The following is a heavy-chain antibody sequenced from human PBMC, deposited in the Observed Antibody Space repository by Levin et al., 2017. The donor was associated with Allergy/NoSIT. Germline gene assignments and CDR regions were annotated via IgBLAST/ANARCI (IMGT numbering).Heavy chain of an antibody. J-gene: IGHJ6*02. CDR2: ISWNSLNI. Sequence: GGSLRLSCAASGFTFDDFAMLWVRQAPGKGLEWVSGISWNSLNIVYADSVKGRFTISRDNVKNSLYLQMNSLRPEDTALYYCAKDMSPVGATTDYCYGMDVWGQGTTVTVSS. V-gene: IGHV3-9*01. CDR3: AKDMSPVGATTDYCYGMDV. D-gene: IGHD1-26*01. CDR1: GFTFDDFA.